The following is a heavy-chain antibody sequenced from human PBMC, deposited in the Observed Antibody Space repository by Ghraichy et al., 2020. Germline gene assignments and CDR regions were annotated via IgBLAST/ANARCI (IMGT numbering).Heavy chain of an antibody. V-gene: IGHV3-23*01. D-gene: IGHD4-17*01. J-gene: IGHJ3*02. Sequence: GGSLRLSCAASGFTFSSYAMSWVRQAPGKGLEWVSAISGSGGSTYYADSVKGRFTISRDNSKNTLYLQMNSLRAEDTAVYYCAKDPHLHDYGDYDGRNDAFDIWGQGTMVTVSS. CDR3: AKDPHLHDYGDYDGRNDAFDI. CDR1: GFTFSSYA. CDR2: ISGSGGST.